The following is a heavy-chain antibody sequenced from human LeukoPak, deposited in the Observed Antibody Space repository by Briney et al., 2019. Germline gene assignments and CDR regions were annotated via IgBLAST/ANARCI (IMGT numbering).Heavy chain of an antibody. D-gene: IGHD3-16*01. V-gene: IGHV3-23*01. CDR3: ARGSTTLPF. Sequence: GGSLRLSCAASGFTFSSSGMTWVRQAPGKGLEWVSGISGSGDNTFYADSAKGRFTISRDNSKTTLYLQMNSLRAEDTAVYNCARGSTTLPFWGQGTLVTVSS. CDR2: ISGSGDNT. J-gene: IGHJ4*02. CDR1: GFTFSSSG.